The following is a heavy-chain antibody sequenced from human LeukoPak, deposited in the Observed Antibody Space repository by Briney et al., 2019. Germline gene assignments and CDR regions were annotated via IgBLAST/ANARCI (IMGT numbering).Heavy chain of an antibody. J-gene: IGHJ4*02. D-gene: IGHD3-10*01. V-gene: IGHV1-24*01. CDR1: GYTLTELS. Sequence: ASVKVSCKVSGYTLTELSMHWVRQAPGKGLEWMGGFDPEDGETIYAQKFQGRVTMTEDTSTDTAYMELRSLRSEDTAVYYCATAVVDGSGSYHGLDYWGQGTLVTVSS. CDR2: FDPEDGET. CDR3: ATAVVDGSGSYHGLDY.